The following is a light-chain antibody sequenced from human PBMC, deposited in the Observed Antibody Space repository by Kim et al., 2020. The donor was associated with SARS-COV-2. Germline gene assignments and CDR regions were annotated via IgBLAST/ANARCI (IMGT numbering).Light chain of an antibody. CDR1: SLRSYY. V-gene: IGLV3-19*01. Sequence: SSELTQDPAVSVALGQTVRITCQGDSLRSYYASWYQQKPGQAPVLVIYGKNNRPSGIPDRFSGSSSGNTASLTITGAQAEDDADYYCNSRDSSGNLVVFGGGTQLTVL. CDR2: GKN. J-gene: IGLJ2*01. CDR3: NSRDSSGNLVV.